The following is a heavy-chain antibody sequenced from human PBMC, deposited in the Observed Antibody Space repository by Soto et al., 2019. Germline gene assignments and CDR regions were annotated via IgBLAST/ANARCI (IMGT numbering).Heavy chain of an antibody. CDR3: AKGRPRFAHRGQGTV. CDR1: GYTFSHYG. D-gene: IGHD1-1*01. J-gene: IGHJ4*02. CDR2: ISAYNGDT. V-gene: IGHV1-18*01. Sequence: QVQLVQSGAEVKKPGASVRVSCKASGYTFSHYGFSWVRQVPGQGLEWMGWISAYNGDTDYAQKFQGRFTMTTDTSSSTAYMELRSLRPDDTAVYYCAKGRPRFAHRGQGTVWGQGTEVTASS.